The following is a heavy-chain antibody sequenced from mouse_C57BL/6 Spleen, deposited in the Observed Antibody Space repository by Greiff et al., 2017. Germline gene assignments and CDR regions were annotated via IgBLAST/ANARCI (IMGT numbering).Heavy chain of an antibody. CDR2: IYPGSGST. Sequence: QVQLQQSGAELVKPGASVKMSCKASGYTFTSYWITWVKQRPGQGLEWIGDIYPGSGSTNYNEKFKSKATLTVDTSSSTAYMQLSSLTSEDSAVYYCARYDYYGSGFYAMDYWGQGTSVTVSS. D-gene: IGHD1-1*01. J-gene: IGHJ4*01. CDR3: ARYDYYGSGFYAMDY. V-gene: IGHV1-55*01. CDR1: GYTFTSYW.